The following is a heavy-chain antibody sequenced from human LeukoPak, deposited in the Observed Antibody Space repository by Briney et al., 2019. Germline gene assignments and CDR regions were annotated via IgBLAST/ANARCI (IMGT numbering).Heavy chain of an antibody. V-gene: IGHV3-53*01. Sequence: GGSLRLSCAASGFTVSNNYMSWVRQAPGKGLEWFSVIYSGGTTYYTDSVKGRFTISRDKFKNTLYLQMNSLRAEDTAVYYCARDGCSTTSCYADWGQGTLVTVSS. J-gene: IGHJ4*02. CDR3: ARDGCSTTSCYAD. D-gene: IGHD2-2*01. CDR2: IYSGGTT. CDR1: GFTVSNNY.